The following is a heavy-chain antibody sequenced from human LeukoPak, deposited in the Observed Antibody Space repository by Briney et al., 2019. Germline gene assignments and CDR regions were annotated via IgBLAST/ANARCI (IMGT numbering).Heavy chain of an antibody. Sequence: SETLSLTCTVSGGSISSYYWSWIRQPPGNGLEGIGYIYYSGSTNYNPSLKSRVTISVDTSKNQFSLKLSSVTAADTAVYYCARDSATYYYDSSGFDYWGQGTLVTVSS. V-gene: IGHV4-59*01. J-gene: IGHJ4*02. CDR1: GGSISSYY. D-gene: IGHD3-22*01. CDR2: IYYSGST. CDR3: ARDSATYYYDSSGFDY.